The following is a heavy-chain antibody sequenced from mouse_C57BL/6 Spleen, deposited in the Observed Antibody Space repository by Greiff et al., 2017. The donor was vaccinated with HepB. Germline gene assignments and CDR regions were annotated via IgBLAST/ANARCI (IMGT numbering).Heavy chain of an antibody. V-gene: IGHV1-82*01. Sequence: QVQLQQSGPELVKPGASVKISCKASGYAFSSSWMNWVKQRPGKGLEWIGRIYPGDGDTNYNGKFKGKATLTADKSSSTAYMQLSSLTSEDSAVYFCARGGSSGLYYDMDYWGQGTSVTVSS. CDR2: IYPGDGDT. CDR3: ARGGSSGLYYDMDY. CDR1: GYAFSSSW. D-gene: IGHD3-2*02. J-gene: IGHJ4*01.